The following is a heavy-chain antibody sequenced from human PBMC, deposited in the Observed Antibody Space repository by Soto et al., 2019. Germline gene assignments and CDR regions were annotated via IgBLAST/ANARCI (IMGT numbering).Heavy chain of an antibody. CDR3: TRRSWYDNSGYSDFDY. J-gene: IGHJ4*02. Sequence: SLKISCKGSGYNFAAYWIGWVRQMPGRGLEWMGTIYPSDSDTRYSPSFQGQVTISADKSISTAYLQWSSLKDSDTAMYYCTRRSWYDNSGYSDFDYWGQGTLVTVSS. V-gene: IGHV5-51*01. CDR2: IYPSDSDT. D-gene: IGHD3-22*01. CDR1: GYNFAAYW.